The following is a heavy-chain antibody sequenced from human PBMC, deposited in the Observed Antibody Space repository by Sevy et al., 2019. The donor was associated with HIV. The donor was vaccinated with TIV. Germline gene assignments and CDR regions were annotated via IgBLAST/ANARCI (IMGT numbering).Heavy chain of an antibody. Sequence: ASVKDSCKTSGYSFTSYDIHWVRQATGQGLEWMGWMRAKSGNTGYAQKFQGRVTMTRDTSISTAYMELSSLRSEDTAVYYCARWWGTRYYYYSAIDVWGQGTTVTVSS. D-gene: IGHD2-8*02. CDR2: MRAKSGNT. CDR1: GYSFTSYD. J-gene: IGHJ6*02. V-gene: IGHV1-8*01. CDR3: ARWWGTRYYYYSAIDV.